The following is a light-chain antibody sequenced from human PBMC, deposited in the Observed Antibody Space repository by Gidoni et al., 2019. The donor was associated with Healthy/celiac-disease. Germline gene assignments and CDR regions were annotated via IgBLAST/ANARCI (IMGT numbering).Light chain of an antibody. CDR3: SSYTSSSTRV. CDR2: DVS. CDR1: SSDVGGYND. Sequence: QSALTQPATVSGSPGQSITISCTGTSSDVGGYNDVSWYQQHPGKAPKLMLYDVSNRPSGVSNRFSGSKSVNTASLTISGLQAEDEADYYCSSYTSSSTRVFGGGTKLTVL. V-gene: IGLV2-14*03. J-gene: IGLJ3*02.